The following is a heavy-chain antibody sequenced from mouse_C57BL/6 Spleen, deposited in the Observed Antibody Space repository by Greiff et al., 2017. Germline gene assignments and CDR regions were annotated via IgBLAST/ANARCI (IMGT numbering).Heavy chain of an antibody. CDR3: ARGAMVSGYFDY. J-gene: IGHJ2*01. CDR2: IYPGDGDT. V-gene: IGHV1-80*01. CDR1: GYAFSSYW. D-gene: IGHD2-1*01. Sequence: QVQLKESGAELVKPGASVKISCKASGYAFSSYWMNWVKQRPGKGLEWIGQIYPGDGDTNYNGKFKGKATLTADKSSSTAYMQLSSLTSEDSAVYFCARGAMVSGYFDYWGQGTTLTVSS.